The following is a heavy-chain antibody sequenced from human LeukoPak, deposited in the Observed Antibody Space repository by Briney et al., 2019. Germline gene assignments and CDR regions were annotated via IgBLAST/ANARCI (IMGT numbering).Heavy chain of an antibody. CDR1: GFTFSSYA. CDR3: AKVSLMISIAVAGTGIY. Sequence: GGSLRLSCAASGFTFSSYAMSWVRQAPGKGLEWVSAISGGSTYYADSVKGRFTISRDNSKNTLYPQMNSLRAEDTAVYYCAKVSLMISIAVAGTGIYWGQGTLVTVSS. V-gene: IGHV3-23*01. D-gene: IGHD6-19*01. CDR2: ISGGST. J-gene: IGHJ4*02.